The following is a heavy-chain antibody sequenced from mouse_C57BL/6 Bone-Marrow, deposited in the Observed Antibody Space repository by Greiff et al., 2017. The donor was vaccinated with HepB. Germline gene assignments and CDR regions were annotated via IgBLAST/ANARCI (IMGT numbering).Heavy chain of an antibody. Sequence: VQLQQSGTVLARPGASVKMSCKTSGYTFTSYWMHWVKQRPGQGLEWIGAIYPGNSDTSYNQKFKGKAKLTAVTSASTAYMELSSLTNEDSAVYYCTRGATVGRAWFAYWGQGTLVTVSA. CDR1: GYTFTSYW. CDR2: IYPGNSDT. J-gene: IGHJ3*01. D-gene: IGHD1-1*01. V-gene: IGHV1-5*01. CDR3: TRGATVGRAWFAY.